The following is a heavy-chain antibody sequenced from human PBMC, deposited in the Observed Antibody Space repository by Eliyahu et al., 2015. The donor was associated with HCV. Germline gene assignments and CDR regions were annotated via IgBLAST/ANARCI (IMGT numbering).Heavy chain of an antibody. V-gene: IGHV4-59*01. D-gene: IGHD6-19*01. CDR1: GGSITTXS. Sequence: QVQLQESGPGLVKPSETLSLTCTVSGGSITTXSWSWIRQPPGKGLEWXGYIHYSGSTNYNPSLKSRVTISVDTSKNQFSLNLTXVTAADTAVYYCASGGGGIAVAGTGGWFDPWGQGTLVTVSS. CDR3: ASGGGGIAVAGTGGWFDP. J-gene: IGHJ5*02. CDR2: IHYSGST.